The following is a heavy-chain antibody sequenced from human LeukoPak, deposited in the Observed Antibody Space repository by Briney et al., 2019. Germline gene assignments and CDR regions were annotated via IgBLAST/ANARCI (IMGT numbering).Heavy chain of an antibody. CDR3: ARDSSGWFYFDY. J-gene: IGHJ4*02. V-gene: IGHV3-21*01. Sequence: GGSLRLSCAASGFTFSSYSMNWVRQAPGKGLEWVSSISSSSSYIYYEDSVKGRFTISRDNAKNSLYLQMNSLRAEDTAVYYCARDSSGWFYFDYWGQGTLVTVSS. D-gene: IGHD6-19*01. CDR1: GFTFSSYS. CDR2: ISSSSSYI.